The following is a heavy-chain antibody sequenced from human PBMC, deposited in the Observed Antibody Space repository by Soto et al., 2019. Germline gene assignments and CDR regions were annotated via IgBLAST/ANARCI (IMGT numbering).Heavy chain of an antibody. V-gene: IGHV1-18*01. CDR2: ISAYNGNT. Sequence: QVQLVQSGAEVKKPGASVKVSCKASGYTFTSYGISWVRQAPVQGLEWMGGISAYNGNTNYAQKLQGRVTMTTDTSTSTAYMELRSLSSDATAVYYCAGVSGSYGEYYFDYWGQGTLVTVSS. J-gene: IGHJ4*02. CDR1: GYTFTSYG. D-gene: IGHD1-26*01. CDR3: AGVSGSYGEYYFDY.